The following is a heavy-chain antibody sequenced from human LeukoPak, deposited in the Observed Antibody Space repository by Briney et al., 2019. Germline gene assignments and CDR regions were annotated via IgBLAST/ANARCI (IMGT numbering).Heavy chain of an antibody. CDR3: ARGGIMIRGVVYYYYGMDV. CDR1: GGTFSSYA. D-gene: IGHD3-10*01. V-gene: IGHV1-18*01. CDR2: IGASTGDT. Sequence: GSVKVSCKASGGTFSSYAISWVRQAPGQGLEWMGWIGASTGDTNYAQKFQGRVTMTTDTSTNTAYMELRSLRSDDTAVYYCARGGIMIRGVVYYYYGMDVWGQGTTVTVSS. J-gene: IGHJ6*02.